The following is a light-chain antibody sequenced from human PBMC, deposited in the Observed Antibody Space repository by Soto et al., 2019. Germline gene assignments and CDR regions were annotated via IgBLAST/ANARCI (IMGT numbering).Light chain of an antibody. CDR2: DAS. J-gene: IGKJ1*01. V-gene: IGKV3-11*01. CDR3: QQRFSWPMT. CDR1: QSISSS. Sequence: ETVLTQSPAPLYLSPGERGTLSCRASQSISSSLAWYQHKPGQAPRLLIYDASNRATGIPARFSGSRSGTDFTLTISSLEPEDFAVYYCQQRFSWPMTFGQGTKVEIK.